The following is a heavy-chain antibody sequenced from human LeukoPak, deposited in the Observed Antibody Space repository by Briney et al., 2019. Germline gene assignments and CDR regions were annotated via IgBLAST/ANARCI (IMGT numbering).Heavy chain of an antibody. D-gene: IGHD3-22*01. CDR2: ISYDGSNK. CDR3: ARESNYYDSSGFTPDV. CDR1: GFTFSSYA. J-gene: IGHJ4*02. Sequence: GGSLRLSCAASGFTFSSYAMHWVRQAPGKGLEWVAVISYDGSNKYYADSEKGRFTISRDNSKNTLYLQMNSLRAEDTAVYYCARESNYYDSSGFTPDVWGQGTLVTVSS. V-gene: IGHV3-30-3*01.